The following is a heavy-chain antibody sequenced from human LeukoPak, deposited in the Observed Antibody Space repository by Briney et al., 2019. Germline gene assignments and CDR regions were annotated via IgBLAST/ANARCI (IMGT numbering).Heavy chain of an antibody. CDR3: AKDSGDSSGYTFDS. CDR2: IDRDGGIT. D-gene: IGHD3-22*01. CDR1: GFIFDDYT. V-gene: IGHV3-43*01. Sequence: GGSLRLSCAASGFIFDDYTMHWVRHVPGKGLEWVSLIDRDGGITYYADSVKGRFTISRGNSKNSLSLQMNGLRTEDSALYYCAKDSGDSSGYTFDSWGQGTLVTVSS. J-gene: IGHJ4*02.